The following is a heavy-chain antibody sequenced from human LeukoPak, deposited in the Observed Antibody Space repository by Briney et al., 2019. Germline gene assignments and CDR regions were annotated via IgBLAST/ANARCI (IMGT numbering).Heavy chain of an antibody. J-gene: IGHJ4*02. D-gene: IGHD5-12*01. V-gene: IGHV6-1*01. Sequence: SQTLSLTCAISGDSVSNTTTAWNWIRQSPSRGLEWLGRTYYRSKWYHEYAISLRSRIIINSDTSKNQFSLHLSSVTPDDTAVYYCAKGYSMSYWGQGTLVTVSS. CDR2: TYYRSKWYH. CDR1: GDSVSNTTTA. CDR3: AKGYSMSY.